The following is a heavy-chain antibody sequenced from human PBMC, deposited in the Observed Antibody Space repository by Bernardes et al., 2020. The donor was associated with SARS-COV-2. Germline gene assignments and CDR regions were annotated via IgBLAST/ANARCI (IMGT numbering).Heavy chain of an antibody. D-gene: IGHD3-3*01. CDR2: ISSSSSTI. CDR1: GFTFSRYS. CDR3: ARDERSITIFGVVIPYGMDV. V-gene: IGHV3-48*02. J-gene: IGHJ6*02. Sequence: GSLSLSCAASGFTFSRYSMNWVRPAPGKGLEWVSYISSSSSTIYYADSVKGRFTISRDNAKNSLYLQMNSLRDEDTAVYYCARDERSITIFGVVIPYGMDVWGQGTTVTVSS.